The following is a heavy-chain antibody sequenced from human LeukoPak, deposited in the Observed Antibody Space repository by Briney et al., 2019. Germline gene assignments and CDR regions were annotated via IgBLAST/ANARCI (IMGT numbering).Heavy chain of an antibody. CDR1: GGSISSGSYY. D-gene: IGHD3-3*01. J-gene: IGHJ4*02. CDR3: GRLLGVQAGMYADY. Sequence: SETLSLTCTVSGGSISSGSYYWGWVRQPPGKGLEWIGSIYYSGSTYYNPSLKSRVTISVDTSKNQFSLKLSSVTAADTAVYYCGRLLGVQAGMYADYWVEGTLVTVSS. CDR2: IYYSGST. V-gene: IGHV4-39*01.